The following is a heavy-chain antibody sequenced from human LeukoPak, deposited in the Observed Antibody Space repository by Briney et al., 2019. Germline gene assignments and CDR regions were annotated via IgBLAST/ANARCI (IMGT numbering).Heavy chain of an antibody. V-gene: IGHV3-73*01. Sequence: GGSLRLSCAASGFTASGSAIHWVRQASGKGLEWIGHIRSKANNYATAYIASVKGRFSLSRDDSKNMAFLQMNSLETEDTAVYYCISSGLREHQYYGMDVWGQGTTVTVSS. J-gene: IGHJ6*02. CDR2: IRSKANNYAT. D-gene: IGHD5-12*01. CDR1: GFTASGSA. CDR3: ISSGLREHQYYGMDV.